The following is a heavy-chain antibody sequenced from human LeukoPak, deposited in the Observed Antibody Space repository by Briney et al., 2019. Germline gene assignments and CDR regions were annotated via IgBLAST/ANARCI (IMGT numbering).Heavy chain of an antibody. CDR1: GFTFSNYG. CDR3: ARDPNQYSYGFLYGMDV. D-gene: IGHD5-18*01. Sequence: GGSLRLSCAPSGFTFSNYGMHWVRQAPGKGLEWVAVIWHDGSNKYYADSVKGRFTISRDNSRNTLYLQVNSLRAEDTAVYYCARDPNQYSYGFLYGMDVWGQGTTVTVSS. V-gene: IGHV3-33*01. CDR2: IWHDGSNK. J-gene: IGHJ6*02.